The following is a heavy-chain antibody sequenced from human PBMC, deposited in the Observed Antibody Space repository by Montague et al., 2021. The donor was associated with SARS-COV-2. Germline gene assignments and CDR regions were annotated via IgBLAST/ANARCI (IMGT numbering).Heavy chain of an antibody. CDR1: GFSLSTSGMC. CDR3: ARSYGTTVVTRAFDY. J-gene: IGHJ4*02. D-gene: IGHD4-23*01. CDR2: IDWDDDK. Sequence: PALVTPTQTLTLTCTFSGFSLSTSGMCVSWIRQPPGKALEWLTLIDWDDDKYYNTSLKTRLTISKDTSKNQVVLTMTNMDPVDTATYYCARSYGTTVVTRAFDYWGQGTLVTVSS. V-gene: IGHV2-70*01.